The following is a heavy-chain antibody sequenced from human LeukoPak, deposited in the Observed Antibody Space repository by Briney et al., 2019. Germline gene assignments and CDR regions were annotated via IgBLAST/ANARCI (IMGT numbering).Heavy chain of an antibody. CDR3: ARASSGWPPDY. CDR2: ISAYNGNT. J-gene: IGHJ4*02. Sequence: ASAKVSCKASGYTFTSYGISWVRQAPGQGLEWMGWISAYNGNTNYAQKLQGRVTMTTDTSTSTAYMELRSLSSDDTAVYYCARASSGWPPDYWGQGTLVTVSS. V-gene: IGHV1-18*01. CDR1: GYTFTSYG. D-gene: IGHD6-19*01.